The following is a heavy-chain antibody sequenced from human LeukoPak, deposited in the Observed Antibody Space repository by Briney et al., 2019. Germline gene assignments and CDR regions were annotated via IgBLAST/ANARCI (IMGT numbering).Heavy chain of an antibody. CDR1: GFTFSSYA. CDR3: AGEGSWYGNYYYYYYMDV. D-gene: IGHD6-13*01. J-gene: IGHJ6*03. Sequence: PGGSLRLSCAASGFTFSSYAMHWVRQAPGKGLEWVAVISYDGSNKYYADSVKGRFTISRDNSKNTLYLQMNSLRAEDTAVYYCAGEGSWYGNYYYYYYMDVWGKGTTVAVSS. CDR2: ISYDGSNK. V-gene: IGHV3-30-3*01.